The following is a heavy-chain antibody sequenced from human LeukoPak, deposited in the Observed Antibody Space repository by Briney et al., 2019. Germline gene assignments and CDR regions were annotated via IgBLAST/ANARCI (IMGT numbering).Heavy chain of an antibody. D-gene: IGHD5-18*01. CDR2: IPYAGNAQ. J-gene: IGHJ4*02. CDR1: GFTFSSFG. CDR3: ARDLRLWDLDF. V-gene: IGHV3-30*19. Sequence: PGGSLRLSCAASGFTFSSFGMHWVRQAPGKGLEWVAFIPYAGNAQYYADSVKGRFTISRDNSKNTLYLQMNSLRAEDTAVYYCARDLRLWDLDFWGQGTLVTVSS.